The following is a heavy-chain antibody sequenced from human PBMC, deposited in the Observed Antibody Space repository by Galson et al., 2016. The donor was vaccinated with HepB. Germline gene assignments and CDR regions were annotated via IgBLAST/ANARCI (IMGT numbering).Heavy chain of an antibody. D-gene: IGHD3-9*01. CDR1: GYKFTSYG. J-gene: IGHJ3*02. V-gene: IGHV1-18*04. CDR3: ARRFFDWDDAFDI. CDR2: ISAYNGNT. Sequence: SVKVSCKASGYKFTSYGISWVRQAPGQGLEWMGWISAYNGNTNYEQKLQGRVTMTTETSTSTAYMELRSLTSDDTAVYYCARRFFDWDDAFDIWGQGTMVTVSS.